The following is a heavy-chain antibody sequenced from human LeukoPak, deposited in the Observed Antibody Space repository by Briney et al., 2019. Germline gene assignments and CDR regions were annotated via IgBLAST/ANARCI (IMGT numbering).Heavy chain of an antibody. CDR1: GFTFSRYQ. D-gene: IGHD1-1*01. Sequence: GGSLRLSCAASGFTFSRYQMTWGRQAPGEGLEWVAKVEQDGDKKYYVDSVEGRFTISRDNAKNSLYLEMNSLRAEDTAVYYCAKDFGTAGTMDVWGQGTTVTVSS. CDR2: VEQDGDKK. J-gene: IGHJ6*02. CDR3: AKDFGTAGTMDV. V-gene: IGHV3-7*01.